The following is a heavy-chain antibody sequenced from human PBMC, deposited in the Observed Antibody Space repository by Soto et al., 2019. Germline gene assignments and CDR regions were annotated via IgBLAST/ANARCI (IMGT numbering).Heavy chain of an antibody. CDR2: IIPIFGTA. V-gene: IGHV1-69*12. J-gene: IGHJ4*02. D-gene: IGHD3-9*01. CDR3: ARDRWGYYDILTGYCEFDY. Sequence: QVQLVQSGAEVKKPGSSVKVSCKASGGTFSSYAISWVRQAPGQGLEWMGGIIPIFGTANYAQKFQGRVTITADESTSTAYMELSSLRSEDTAVYYCARDRWGYYDILTGYCEFDYWGQGTLVTVSS. CDR1: GGTFSSYA.